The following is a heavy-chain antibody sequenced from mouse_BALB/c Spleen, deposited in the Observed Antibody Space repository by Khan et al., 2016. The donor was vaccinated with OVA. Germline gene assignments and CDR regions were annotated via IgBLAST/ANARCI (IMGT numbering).Heavy chain of an antibody. D-gene: IGHD2-4*01. J-gene: IGHJ3*01. CDR3: TRHDYVAWFAY. CDR2: IDPFSGGT. V-gene: IGHV1S135*01. CDR1: GYSFTSYY. Sequence: VQLQQSGPELMKPGASVKISCKASGYSFTSYYIHWVMQSHGKSLEWIGYIDPFSGGTTYNQKFKGKATLTVDKSSSPAYIHLSTLTSEHSAVYCCTRHDYVAWFAYWGQGTLVTVSA.